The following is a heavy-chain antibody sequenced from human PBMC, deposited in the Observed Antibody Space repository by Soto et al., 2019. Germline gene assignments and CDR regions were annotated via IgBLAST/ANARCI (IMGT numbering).Heavy chain of an antibody. CDR3: ARQDYNYAYFDF. CDR2: IYPGDSDT. D-gene: IGHD5-18*01. CDR1: GYIFTNYW. V-gene: IGHV5-51*01. Sequence: GESLKISCKGSGYIFTNYWICCLRQMPGKGLEWMGIIYPGDSDTRYSPSFQGQVIISVDQSISTAYLQWSSLQASDTTMYYCARQDYNYAYFDFWGQGTLVTVSS. J-gene: IGHJ4*02.